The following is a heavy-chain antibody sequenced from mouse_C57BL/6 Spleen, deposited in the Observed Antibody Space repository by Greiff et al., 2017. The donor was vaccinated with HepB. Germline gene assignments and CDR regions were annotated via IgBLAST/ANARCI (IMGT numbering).Heavy chain of an antibody. J-gene: IGHJ4*01. D-gene: IGHD2-12*01. V-gene: IGHV1-26*01. CDR2: INPNNGGT. CDR3: ASGGLLYPPMDY. Sequence: EVQLQQSGPELVKPGASVKISCKASGYTFTDYYMNWVKQSHGKSLEWIGDINPNNGGTSYNQKFKGKATLTVDKSSSTAYMELRSLTSEDSAVYYCASGGLLYPPMDYWGQGTSVTVSS. CDR1: GYTFTDYY.